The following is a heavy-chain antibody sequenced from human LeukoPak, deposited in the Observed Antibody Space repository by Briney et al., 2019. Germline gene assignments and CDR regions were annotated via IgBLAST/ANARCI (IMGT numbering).Heavy chain of an antibody. V-gene: IGHV3-21*01. CDR1: GFTFSSYS. CDR3: ASAMIAFLDAFDI. D-gene: IGHD3-22*01. CDR2: ISSSSSYI. J-gene: IGHJ3*02. Sequence: GGSLRLSCAASGFTFSSYSMNWVRQAPGKGLEWVSSISSSSSYIYYADSVKGRFTISRDNAENSLYLQMNSLRAEDTAVYYCASAMIAFLDAFDIWGQGTMVTVSS.